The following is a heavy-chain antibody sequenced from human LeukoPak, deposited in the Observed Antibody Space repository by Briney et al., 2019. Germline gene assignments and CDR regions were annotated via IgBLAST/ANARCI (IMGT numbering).Heavy chain of an antibody. V-gene: IGHV4-59*01. CDR1: GGSISSYY. CDR2: IYYSGST. Sequence: SETLSLTCAVSGGSISSYYWSWIRQPPGKGLEWIGYIYYSGSTNYNPSLKSRVTISVDTSKNQFSLKLSSVTAADTAVYYCARDDESRYSMDVWGKGTTVTVSS. CDR3: ARDDESRYSMDV. J-gene: IGHJ6*04.